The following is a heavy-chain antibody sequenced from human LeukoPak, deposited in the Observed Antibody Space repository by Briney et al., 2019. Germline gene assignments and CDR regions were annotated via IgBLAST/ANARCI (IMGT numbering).Heavy chain of an antibody. CDR2: IYDSGST. CDR3: ARDRGTYYYDSSGYYHWYFDL. J-gene: IGHJ2*01. V-gene: IGHV4-30-4*01. CDR1: GRSISSGDYY. Sequence: PSQTLSLTCTVSGRSISSGDYYWSWIRQPPGTGLEWIGYIYDSGSTYYNPSLKSRVTISVDTSKNQFSLKLSSVTAADTAVYYCARDRGTYYYDSSGYYHWYFDLWGRGTLVTVSS. D-gene: IGHD3-22*01.